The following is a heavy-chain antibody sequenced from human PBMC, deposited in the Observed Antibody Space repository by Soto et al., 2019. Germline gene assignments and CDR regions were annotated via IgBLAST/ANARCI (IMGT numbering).Heavy chain of an antibody. CDR3: ARVLHYGGNSDYFQH. Sequence: SLRLSCAASGFTFDDYGMSWARQAPGKGLEWVSGVNWNGGSTGYADSVKGRFTISRDNSKNSLYLQMNSLRAEDTGLYYCARVLHYGGNSDYFQHWGQGTLVTVSS. D-gene: IGHD4-17*01. V-gene: IGHV3-20*04. CDR1: GFTFDDYG. J-gene: IGHJ1*01. CDR2: VNWNGGST.